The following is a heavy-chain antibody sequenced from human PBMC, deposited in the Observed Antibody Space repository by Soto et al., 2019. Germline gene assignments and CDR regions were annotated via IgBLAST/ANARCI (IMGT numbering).Heavy chain of an antibody. CDR2: IYYSGST. D-gene: IGHD2-21*01. V-gene: IGHV4-31*03. J-gene: IGHJ6*02. CDR3: ARNPINQYYYYGMDV. CDR1: GGSISSGGYY. Sequence: SETLSLTCTVSGGSISSGGYYWSWIRQHPGKGLEWIGYIYYSGSTYYNPSLKSRVTISVDTSKNQFSLKLSSVTAADTAVYYCARNPINQYYYYGMDVWGQGTTVTVSS.